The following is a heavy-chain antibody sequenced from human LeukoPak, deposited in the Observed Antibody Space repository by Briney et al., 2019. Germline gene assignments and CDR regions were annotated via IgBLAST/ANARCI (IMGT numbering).Heavy chain of an antibody. J-gene: IGHJ6*04. V-gene: IGHV3-43D*04. CDR3: AKDLRYYDILTGYHYYYYGMDV. D-gene: IGHD3-9*01. Sequence: GGSLILSCAASGFTFDDYAMHWVRQAPGKGLEWVSLISWDGGRTYYADSVKGRFTISRDNSKNSLYLLMNSLRAEDTALYYCAKDLRYYDILTGYHYYYYGMDVWGKGTTVTVSS. CDR2: ISWDGGRT. CDR1: GFTFDDYA.